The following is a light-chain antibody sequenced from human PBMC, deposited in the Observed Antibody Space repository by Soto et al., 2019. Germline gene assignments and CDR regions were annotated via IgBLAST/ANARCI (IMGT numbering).Light chain of an antibody. CDR3: QQSSGSPWT. CDR2: SAS. J-gene: IGKJ1*01. Sequence: DIQMTQSPSSLSASIGDSVTITCRASQTVSNYLNWYRQKPGKAPELLIYSASSLQSGVPSRFSGSGSGSLFTLTISSLQTEDLAAYDCQQSSGSPWTFGQGTKVDIK. CDR1: QTVSNY. V-gene: IGKV1-39*01.